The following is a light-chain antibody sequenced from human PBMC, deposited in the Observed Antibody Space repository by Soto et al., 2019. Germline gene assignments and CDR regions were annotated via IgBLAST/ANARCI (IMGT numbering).Light chain of an antibody. CDR3: RQALQTKIT. CDR2: LGS. J-gene: IGKJ5*01. CDR1: QSLLHSNGYNY. Sequence: DIVMTQSPLSLPVTPGEPASISCRSSQSLLHSNGYNYLDWYLQKAGQSPQLLIYLGSNRASGVPTRLSGRRLRTDFTLKISRVEDVDVGVYCCRQALQTKITFGQRTRLEIK. V-gene: IGKV2-28*01.